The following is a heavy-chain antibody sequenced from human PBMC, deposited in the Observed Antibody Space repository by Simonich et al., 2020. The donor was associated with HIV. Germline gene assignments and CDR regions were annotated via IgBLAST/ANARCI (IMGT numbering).Heavy chain of an antibody. V-gene: IGHV1-2*02. J-gene: IGHJ3*02. CDR2: INPDRGAT. CDR1: GYTFIDYY. CDR3: AREGNQLEDAFNI. D-gene: IGHD6-13*01. Sequence: QVQLVQSGAEVKKPGASVKVSCKASGYTFIDYYIHWVRQAPGQGLEWMGWINPDRGATKFAQKYQGRVTLTRDTSITTAYMEVSRLTSDDTAVYYCAREGNQLEDAFNIWGQGTMVTVSS.